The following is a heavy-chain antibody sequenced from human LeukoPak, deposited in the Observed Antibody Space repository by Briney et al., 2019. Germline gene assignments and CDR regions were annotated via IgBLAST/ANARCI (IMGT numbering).Heavy chain of an antibody. Sequence: SETLSLTCAVYGGSFSGYYWSWIRQPPGKGLEWIGEINHSGSTNYNPSLKSRVTISVDTSKNQSSLKLSSVTAADTAVYYCARGRYSSGWYRRGWPVDYWGQGTLVTVSS. CDR1: GGSFSGYY. D-gene: IGHD6-19*01. CDR3: ARGRYSSGWYRRGWPVDY. CDR2: INHSGST. J-gene: IGHJ4*02. V-gene: IGHV4-34*01.